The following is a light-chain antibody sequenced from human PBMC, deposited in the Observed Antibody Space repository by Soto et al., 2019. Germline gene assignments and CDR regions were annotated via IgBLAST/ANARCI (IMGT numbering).Light chain of an antibody. J-gene: IGKJ5*01. CDR2: GTS. CDR1: QSVTSTY. Sequence: EIVLTQSPGTLSLSPGERATLSCRASQSVTSTYLAWFQHKPGQAPRLLIYGTSNRATGIPDRFSGSGSGTDCTLTISRLEPEDFAVYYCQHYGSSLFTFGHGTRLEIK. CDR3: QHYGSSLFT. V-gene: IGKV3-20*01.